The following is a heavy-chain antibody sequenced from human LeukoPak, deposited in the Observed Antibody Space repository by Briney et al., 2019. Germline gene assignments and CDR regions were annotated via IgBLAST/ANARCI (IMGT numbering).Heavy chain of an antibody. Sequence: GESLKISCKGSGYSFTSYWISWLRQMPGKGLEWMGRIDPSDSYTNYSPSFQGHVTISADKSISTAYLQWSSLKASDTAMYYCALIMVTGPDAFDIWGQGTMVTVSS. J-gene: IGHJ3*02. V-gene: IGHV5-10-1*01. CDR3: ALIMVTGPDAFDI. CDR1: GYSFTSYW. D-gene: IGHD5-18*01. CDR2: IDPSDSYT.